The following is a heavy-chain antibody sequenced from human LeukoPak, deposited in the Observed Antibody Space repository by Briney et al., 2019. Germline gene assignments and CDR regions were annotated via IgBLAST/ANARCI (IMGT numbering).Heavy chain of an antibody. J-gene: IGHJ3*02. D-gene: IGHD4-23*01. CDR2: IIPIFGTA. CDR3: ARDRDYGGNSGAFDI. Sequence: SVKVSCEASGGTFSSYAISWVRQAPGQGLEWMGRIIPIFGTANYAQKFQGRVTITTDESTSTAYMELSSLRSEDTAVYYCARDRDYGGNSGAFDIWGQGTMVTVSS. CDR1: GGTFSSYA. V-gene: IGHV1-69*05.